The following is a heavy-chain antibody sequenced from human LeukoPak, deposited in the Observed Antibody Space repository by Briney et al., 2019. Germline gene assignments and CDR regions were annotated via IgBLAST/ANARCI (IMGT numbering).Heavy chain of an antibody. V-gene: IGHV4-39*01. J-gene: IGHJ4*02. Sequence: SETLSLTCTVSGGSLSSSSYYWGWIRQPPGKGLEWIGSIYYSGSTYYNPSLKSRVTISVDTSKNQFSLKLSSVTAADTAVYYCARLPYIVVVPAAPTGDYWGQGTLVTVSS. CDR1: GGSLSSSSYY. CDR3: ARLPYIVVVPAAPTGDY. D-gene: IGHD2-2*01. CDR2: IYYSGST.